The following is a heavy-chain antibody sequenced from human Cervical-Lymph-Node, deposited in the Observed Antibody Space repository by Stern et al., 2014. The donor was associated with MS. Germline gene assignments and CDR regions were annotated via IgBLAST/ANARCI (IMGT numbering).Heavy chain of an antibody. CDR2: LYWDDDN. CDR1: GFSLSTSGVG. V-gene: IGHV2-5*02. CDR3: AHIPPSPPLYGDYAFDY. D-gene: IGHD4-17*01. Sequence: QVTLRESGPTLVKPTQTLTLTCTFSGFSLSTSGVGVGWIRQPPGKALEWLALLYWDDDNRYSSSLKRRLTITNDTSTNQEVVIMSNMDPVDTATYYCAHIPPSPPLYGDYAFDYWGQGTLVTVSS. J-gene: IGHJ4*02.